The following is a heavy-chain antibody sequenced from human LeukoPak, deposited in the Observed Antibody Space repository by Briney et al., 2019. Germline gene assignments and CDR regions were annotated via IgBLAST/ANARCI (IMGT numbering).Heavy chain of an antibody. Sequence: GASVKVSCKASGYTFTSYIIGWVRQAPGQGREWMGWINAYNGNTDYAQRVQGRVTMTTDTSTSTAYMELRSLRSDDTAVYYCARDRHIAAAVYYYYMDVWGKGTPVTVSS. CDR3: ARDRHIAAAVYYYYMDV. CDR1: GYTFTSYI. V-gene: IGHV1-18*01. D-gene: IGHD6-13*01. CDR2: INAYNGNT. J-gene: IGHJ6*03.